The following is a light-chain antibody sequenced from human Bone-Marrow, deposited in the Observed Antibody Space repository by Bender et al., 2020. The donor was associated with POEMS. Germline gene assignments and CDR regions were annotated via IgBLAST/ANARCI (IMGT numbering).Light chain of an antibody. V-gene: IGLV1-51*01. CDR3: GTWDSRLSSGV. Sequence: QSVLSQPPSASGTPGQRVTISCSGSRSNIRSHVVTLYQQLPRTAPKLLIYDNDKRPPGIPDRFSGTKSGTSAALGITGLQTGDEAVYFCGTWDSRLSSGVFGGGTELTVL. J-gene: IGLJ3*02. CDR2: DND. CDR1: RSNIRSHV.